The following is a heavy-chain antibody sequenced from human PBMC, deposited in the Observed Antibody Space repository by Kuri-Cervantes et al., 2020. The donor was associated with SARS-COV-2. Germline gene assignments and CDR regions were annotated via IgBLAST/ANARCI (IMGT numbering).Heavy chain of an antibody. CDR1: GFTFSSYA. CDR3: AKVVSYRYYYYMDV. CDR2: ISYDGSNK. J-gene: IGHJ6*03. Sequence: GGSLRLSCAASGFTFSSYAMHWVRQAPGKGLEWVAVISYDGSNKYYADSVKGRFTISRDNSKNTLYLQMNSLRAEDTAVYYCAKVVSYRYYYYMDVWGKETTVTVSS. D-gene: IGHD1-26*01. V-gene: IGHV3-30-3*01.